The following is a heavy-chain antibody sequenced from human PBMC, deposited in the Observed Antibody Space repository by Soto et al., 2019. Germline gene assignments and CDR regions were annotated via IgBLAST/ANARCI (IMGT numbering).Heavy chain of an antibody. CDR2: IYWDDDE. CDR3: AHKGADCIGTDCYHWFDP. D-gene: IGHD2-2*01. CDR1: GFSLSTSGVA. J-gene: IGHJ5*02. Sequence: QITLKESGPTLVKPTQTLTLTCTFSGFSLSTSGVAVGWIRQPPGKALEWLALIYWDDDERYSPSLKTRLTITKDTSNNQVFLTMTNMAPVDTATYYCAHKGADCIGTDCYHWFDPWGQGTLVTVSS. V-gene: IGHV2-5*02.